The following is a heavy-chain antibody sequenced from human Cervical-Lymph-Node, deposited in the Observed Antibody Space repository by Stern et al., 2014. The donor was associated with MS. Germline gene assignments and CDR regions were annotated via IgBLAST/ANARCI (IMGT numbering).Heavy chain of an antibody. Sequence: VQLVESGGGVVQPGRSLRLSCAASGFTFSSYGMHWVRQAPGKGLEWVAVIWYDGSNKYYADSVKGRFTISRDNSKNTLYLQMNSLRAEDTAVYYCARDGDYYGSGSYYNVPYYYYGMDVWGQGTTVTVSS. CDR2: IWYDGSNK. CDR1: GFTFSSYG. D-gene: IGHD3-10*01. V-gene: IGHV3-33*01. CDR3: ARDGDYYGSGSYYNVPYYYYGMDV. J-gene: IGHJ6*02.